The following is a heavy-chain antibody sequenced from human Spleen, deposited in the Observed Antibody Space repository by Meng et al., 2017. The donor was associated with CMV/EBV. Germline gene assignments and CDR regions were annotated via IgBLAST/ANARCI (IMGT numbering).Heavy chain of an antibody. V-gene: IGHV3-23*01. Sequence: AEYGFDLSGKAVGWSRQAAGEGLEWVSADSGGGGSTYYADSVKGRFTISRDNSKNTLYLQMNSLRAEDTAVYCCAKASRTHRYYFDYWGQGTLVTVSS. D-gene: IGHD1-14*01. J-gene: IGHJ4*02. CDR1: GFDLSGKA. CDR3: AKASRTHRYYFDY. CDR2: DSGGGGST.